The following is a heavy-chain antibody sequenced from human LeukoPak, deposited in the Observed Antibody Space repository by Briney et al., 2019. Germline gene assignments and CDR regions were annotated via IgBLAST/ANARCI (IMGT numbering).Heavy chain of an antibody. CDR3: ARDRTWNYFDY. Sequence: GRSLRLSCAPSGFTFGRHGMHWVRQAPGKGLEWVAIISNDGSRKYYGHSVEGRFTISRDNSKNTLYLQMDSLRAEDTAVYYCARDRTWNYFDYWGQGTLVTVSS. D-gene: IGHD3-3*01. CDR1: GFTFGRHG. J-gene: IGHJ4*02. CDR2: ISNDGSRK. V-gene: IGHV3-30*03.